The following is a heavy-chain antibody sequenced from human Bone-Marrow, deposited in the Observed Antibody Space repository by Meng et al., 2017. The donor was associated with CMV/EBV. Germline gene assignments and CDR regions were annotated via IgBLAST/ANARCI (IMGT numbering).Heavy chain of an antibody. CDR2: ISISGSTI. D-gene: IGHD4-11*01. V-gene: IGHV3-11*01. J-gene: IGHJ4*02. Sequence: GESLKISCVASGFTFSDYYMNWIRQAPGKGLEWVSYISISGSTIYYADSVKGRFTISRDNAKNSLYLQMTSLRAEDTAVYYCARGSYSNWGQGTLVTVSS. CDR1: GFTFSDYY. CDR3: ARGSYSN.